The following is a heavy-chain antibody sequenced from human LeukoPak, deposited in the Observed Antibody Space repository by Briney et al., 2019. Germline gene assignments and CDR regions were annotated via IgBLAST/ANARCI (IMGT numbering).Heavy chain of an antibody. CDR3: ARADYGGIRFDY. CDR1: GFTFSSYW. V-gene: IGHV3-74*01. J-gene: IGHJ4*02. Sequence: GGSLRLSCAASGFTFSSYWMHWVRQAPGKGPVWVSRINTDGSSTSYADSVKGRFTISRDNAKNTLYLQMNSLRAEDTAVYYCARADYGGIRFDYWGQGTLVTVSS. D-gene: IGHD4-23*01. CDR2: INTDGSST.